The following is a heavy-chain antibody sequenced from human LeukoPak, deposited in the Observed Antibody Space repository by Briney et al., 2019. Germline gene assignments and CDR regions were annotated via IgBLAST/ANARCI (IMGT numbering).Heavy chain of an antibody. CDR1: GFTFSSYA. V-gene: IGHV3-21*01. J-gene: IGHJ6*02. CDR3: ARDRGVAVARWEGFDSYGMDV. D-gene: IGHD6-19*01. CDR2: ISSSSSYI. Sequence: GGSLRLSCAASGFTFSSYAMSWVRQAPGKGLEWVSSISSSSSYIYYADSVKGRFTISRDNAKNSLYLQMNSLRAEDTAVYYCARDRGVAVARWEGFDSYGMDVWGQGTTVTVSS.